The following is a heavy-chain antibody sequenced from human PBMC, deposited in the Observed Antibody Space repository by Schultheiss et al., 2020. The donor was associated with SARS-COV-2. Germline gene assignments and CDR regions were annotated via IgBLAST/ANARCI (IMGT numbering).Heavy chain of an antibody. CDR2: INHSGST. J-gene: IGHJ4*02. CDR3: ARHEVYCSGGSCYSFGVGGIDY. CDR1: GGSFSGYY. D-gene: IGHD2-15*01. V-gene: IGHV4-34*01. Sequence: SETLSLTCAVYGGSFSGYYWSWIRQPPGKGLEWIGEINHSGSTNYNPSLKSRVTISVDTSKNQFSLKLSSVTAADTAVYYCARHEVYCSGGSCYSFGVGGIDYWGQGTLVTVSS.